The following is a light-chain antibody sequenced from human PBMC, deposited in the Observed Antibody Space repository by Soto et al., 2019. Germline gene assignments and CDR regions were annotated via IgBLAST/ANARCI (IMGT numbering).Light chain of an antibody. V-gene: IGLV2-14*01. CDR1: SSDVGGYNY. CDR3: SSYTSSSTLE. Sequence: SALTQPASVSGSPGQSITISCTGTSSDVGGYNYVSWYQHLPGKAPKLMIYEVSNRPSGVSNRFSGSKSGNTASLTISGLQAEDEADYYCSSYTSSSTLEFGGGTKVTVL. CDR2: EVS. J-gene: IGLJ2*01.